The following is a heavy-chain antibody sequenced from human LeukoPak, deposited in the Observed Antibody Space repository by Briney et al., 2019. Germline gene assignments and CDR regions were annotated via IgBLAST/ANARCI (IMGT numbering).Heavy chain of an antibody. CDR2: ISGRGGNT. Sequence: PGGSLRLSCAASGLTFNNYALTRIRQAPGKGLEWVSSISGRGGNTYYADSVKGRFTISRDDSKNTLFLQMNSLRAEDTAVYYCATGYSDSLRSPLDSWGQGTLVTVSS. V-gene: IGHV3-23*01. J-gene: IGHJ5*01. CDR1: GLTFNNYA. D-gene: IGHD3-22*01. CDR3: ATGYSDSLRSPLDS.